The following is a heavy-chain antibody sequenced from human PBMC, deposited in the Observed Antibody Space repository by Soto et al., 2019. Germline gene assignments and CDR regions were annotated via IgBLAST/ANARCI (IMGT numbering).Heavy chain of an antibody. CDR1: GFTFSSYG. J-gene: IGHJ4*02. D-gene: IGHD2-21*02. Sequence: QVQLVESGGGVVQPGRSLRLSCAASGFTFSSYGMHWVRQAPGKGLEWVAVISYDGSNKYYADSVKGRFTISRDNSKNKLYLQMNSLRAEDTAVYYCAKEFTVTAPSDYWGQGTLVTVSS. V-gene: IGHV3-30*18. CDR2: ISYDGSNK. CDR3: AKEFTVTAPSDY.